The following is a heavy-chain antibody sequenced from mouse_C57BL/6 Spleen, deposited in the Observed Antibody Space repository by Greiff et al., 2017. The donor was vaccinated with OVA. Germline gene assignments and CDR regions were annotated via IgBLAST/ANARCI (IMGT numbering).Heavy chain of an antibody. Sequence: ESGPGLVKPSQSLSLTCSVTGYSITSGYYWNWIRQFPGNKLEWMGYISYDGSNNYNPSLKNRISITRDTSKNQFFLKLNSVTTEDTATYYCARDRGLLRTIDYAMDYWGQGTSVTVSS. J-gene: IGHJ4*01. CDR2: ISYDGSN. CDR3: ARDRGLLRTIDYAMDY. D-gene: IGHD1-1*01. CDR1: GYSITSGYY. V-gene: IGHV3-6*01.